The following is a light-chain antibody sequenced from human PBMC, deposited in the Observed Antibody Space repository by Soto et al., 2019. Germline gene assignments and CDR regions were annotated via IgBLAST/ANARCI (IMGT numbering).Light chain of an antibody. Sequence: SYELTQPPSVSVAPGKTARITCGGNNIGSKSVHWYQQKPGQAPVLVIYYDSDRPSGIPERFSGSNSGNTATLTISRVEAGDEADYYCQVWESSSDHAVFGGGTQLTVL. CDR1: NIGSKS. CDR2: YDS. CDR3: QVWESSSDHAV. V-gene: IGLV3-21*01. J-gene: IGLJ7*01.